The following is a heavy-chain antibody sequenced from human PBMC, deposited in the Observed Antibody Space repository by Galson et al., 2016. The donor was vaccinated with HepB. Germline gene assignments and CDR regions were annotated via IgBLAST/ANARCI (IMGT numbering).Heavy chain of an antibody. CDR3: ETDPDRAIGIRGVYRSPSFDA. CDR1: GYPLTDLS. Sequence: SVKVSCKVSGYPLTDLSMQWVRQAPGKGLEWMGGFDPEDGENIYAQKFQGRVTMTVDTSKDTAYMELSSLRLEDTAVYYCETDPDRAIGIRGVYRSPSFDAWGQGTLVIVSS. V-gene: IGHV1-24*01. J-gene: IGHJ4*02. CDR2: FDPEDGEN. D-gene: IGHD3-10*01.